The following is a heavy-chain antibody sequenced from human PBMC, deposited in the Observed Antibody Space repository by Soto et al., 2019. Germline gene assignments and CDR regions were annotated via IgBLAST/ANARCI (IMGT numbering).Heavy chain of an antibody. J-gene: IGHJ4*02. CDR1: AASLSKYY. CDR2: IYFNGNT. Sequence: PSETLSLTCTVSAASLSKYYWTWIRQSPGKGLEWIGYIYFNGNTNYNPSLKRRVTMSIDTSKKQFSLNLSSVTAADTAVYYCASVTFGGIVLAHWGQGALVTVSS. CDR3: ASVTFGGIVLAH. V-gene: IGHV4-59*01. D-gene: IGHD3-16*01.